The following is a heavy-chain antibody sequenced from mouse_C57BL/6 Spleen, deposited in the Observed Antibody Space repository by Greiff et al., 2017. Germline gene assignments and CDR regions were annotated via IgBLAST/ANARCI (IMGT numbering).Heavy chain of an antibody. CDR3: ARNYGSSYDYAMDY. J-gene: IGHJ4*01. V-gene: IGHV1-61*01. CDR1: GYTFTSYW. CDR2: IYPSDSET. D-gene: IGHD1-1*01. Sequence: VQLQQPGAGLVRPGSSVKLSCKASGYTFTSYWMDWVKQRPGQGLEWIGNIYPSDSETHYNQKFKDKATLTVDKSSSTAYMQLSSLTSEDSAVYYCARNYGSSYDYAMDYWGQGTSVTVSS.